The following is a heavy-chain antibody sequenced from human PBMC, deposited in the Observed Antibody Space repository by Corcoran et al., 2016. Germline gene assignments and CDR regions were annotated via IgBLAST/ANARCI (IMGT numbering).Heavy chain of an antibody. Sequence: EVQLVESGGGLVKPGGSLRLSCAASGFTFSTYSMNWVRQAPGKGLEWVSSISSSSTYIYYADSVKGRFTISRDNAKNSLYLQMHGLRAEDTAVYYCARETRSGYWGQGTLVTVSS. V-gene: IGHV3-21*01. CDR1: GFTFSTYS. J-gene: IGHJ4*02. CDR3: ARETRSGY. CDR2: ISSSSTYI.